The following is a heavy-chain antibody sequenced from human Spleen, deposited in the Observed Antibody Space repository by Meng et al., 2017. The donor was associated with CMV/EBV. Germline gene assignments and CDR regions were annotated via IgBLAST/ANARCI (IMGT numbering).Heavy chain of an antibody. CDR1: GGSFRGYY. V-gene: IGHV4-34*01. CDR3: ARSPLQSDWFDP. CDR2: INHSGST. D-gene: IGHD4-11*01. Sequence: CAVYGGSFRGYYWSWIRQPPGKGLEWIGEINHSGSTNYNPSLKSRVTISVDTSKNQFSLKLSSVTAADTAVYYCARSPLQSDWFDPWGQGTLVTVSS. J-gene: IGHJ5*02.